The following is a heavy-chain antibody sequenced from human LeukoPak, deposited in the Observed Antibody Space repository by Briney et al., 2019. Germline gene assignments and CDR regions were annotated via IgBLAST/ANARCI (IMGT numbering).Heavy chain of an antibody. CDR1: GFTFSSYA. D-gene: IGHD3-9*01. CDR2: ISGSGGST. V-gene: IGHV3-23*01. CDR3: ARHDWLSGVSYQHYFDY. J-gene: IGHJ4*02. Sequence: PGGSLRLSCAASGFTFSSYAMSWVRQAPGKGLEWVSAISGSGGSTYYADSVKGRFTISRDNSKNTLYLQMNSLRAEDTAVYYCARHDWLSGVSYQHYFDYWGQGTLVTVSS.